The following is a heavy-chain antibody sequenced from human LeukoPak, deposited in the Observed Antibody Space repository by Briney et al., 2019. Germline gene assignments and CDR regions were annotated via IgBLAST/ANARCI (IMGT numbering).Heavy chain of an antibody. CDR1: GGSISSGGYS. D-gene: IGHD3-22*01. Sequence: PSETLSLTCAVSGGSISSGGYSWSWIRQPPGKGLEWIGYIYHSGSTYYNPSLKSRVTISVDRSKNKFSLKLSSVTAADTAVYYCARGRYYDSSGYYSDYAFDIWGQGTMVTVSS. CDR2: IYHSGST. J-gene: IGHJ3*02. CDR3: ARGRYYDSSGYYSDYAFDI. V-gene: IGHV4-30-2*01.